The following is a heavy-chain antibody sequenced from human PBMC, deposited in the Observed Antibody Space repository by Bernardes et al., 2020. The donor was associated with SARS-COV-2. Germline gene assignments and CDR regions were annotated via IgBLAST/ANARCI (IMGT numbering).Heavy chain of an antibody. CDR3: ATESRSGSSEWYFDL. CDR2: IYYSGST. D-gene: IGHD6-6*01. CDR1: GGSISSHY. V-gene: IGHV4-59*11. J-gene: IGHJ2*01. Sequence: ETLSLTCTVSGGSISSHYLSWIRQPTGKGLEWIGSIYYSGSTTYNPSLKSRVTLSVDTSKSQFSLKLSSVTAADTAVYYCATESRSGSSEWYFDLWGRGTLVTVSS.